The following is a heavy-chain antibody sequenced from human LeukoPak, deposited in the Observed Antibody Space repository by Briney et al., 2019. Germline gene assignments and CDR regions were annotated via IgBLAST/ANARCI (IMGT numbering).Heavy chain of an antibody. Sequence: PPETLSLTCAVYGGSFSGYYWSWIRQPPGKGLEWIGEINHSGSTNYNPSLKSRVTISVDTSKNQFSLKLSSVTAADTAVYYCARGGYCSGGSCYSDGAFDIWGQGTMVTVSS. V-gene: IGHV4-34*01. CDR3: ARGGYCSGGSCYSDGAFDI. CDR1: GGSFSGYY. J-gene: IGHJ3*02. CDR2: INHSGST. D-gene: IGHD2-15*01.